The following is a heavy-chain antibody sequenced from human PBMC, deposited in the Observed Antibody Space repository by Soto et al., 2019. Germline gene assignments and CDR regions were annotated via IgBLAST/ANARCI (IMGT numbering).Heavy chain of an antibody. CDR3: ARDGGYSGPGWFDP. Sequence: ASVKVSCKASGYTFTSYYMHWVRQAPGQGLEWMGRISANIGIINYAQKFQGRVTMTADTSTSTAYMELRRLRSDDTAVYYCARDGGYSGPGWFDPWGQGTLVTVSS. CDR2: ISANIGII. V-gene: IGHV1-18*04. CDR1: GYTFTSYY. J-gene: IGHJ5*02. D-gene: IGHD5-12*01.